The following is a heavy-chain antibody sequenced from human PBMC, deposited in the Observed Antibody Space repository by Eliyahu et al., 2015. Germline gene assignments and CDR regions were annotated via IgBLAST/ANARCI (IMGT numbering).Heavy chain of an antibody. D-gene: IGHD3-22*01. J-gene: IGHJ6*02. CDR2: MNPNSGDT. Sequence: QVQLVQSGAEVKKPGASVKVSCKASGYTFINYDIHWVRQSTGQGLEWMGWMNPNSGDTGYAHNFQGRVTMTRDTSLRTAYMELRSLRSEDTALYFCARRNYYDSRYGMDVWGQGTTVTVSS. V-gene: IGHV1-8*01. CDR1: GYTFINYD. CDR3: ARRNYYDSRYGMDV.